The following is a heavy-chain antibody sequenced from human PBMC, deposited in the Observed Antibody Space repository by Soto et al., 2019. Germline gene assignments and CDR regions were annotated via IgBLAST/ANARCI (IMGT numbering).Heavy chain of an antibody. CDR1: GFTFSNYA. D-gene: IGHD4-17*01. CDR3: AKNVTTALDY. Sequence: PGGSLRLSCAASGFTFSNYAMNWVRQAPGKGLEYVSTISGTGHSTSYADSVKGRFTISRDNSKNTVYLQMNSLRADDTAVYYCAKNVTTALDYWGQGTLVTSPQ. CDR2: ISGTGHST. J-gene: IGHJ4*02. V-gene: IGHV3-23*01.